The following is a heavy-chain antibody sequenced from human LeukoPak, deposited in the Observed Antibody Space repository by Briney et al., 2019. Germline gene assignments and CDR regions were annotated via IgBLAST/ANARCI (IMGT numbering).Heavy chain of an antibody. CDR3: ARSGDYGGPHGDY. CDR2: IYSGGST. V-gene: IGHV3-53*01. J-gene: IGHJ4*02. CDR1: GFTVSSNY. Sequence: PGGSLRLSCAASGFTVSSNYMSWVRQAPGKGLEWVSVIYSGGSTYYADSVKGRFTISRDNSKNTLYLQMNSLRAEDTAVYYCARSGDYGGPHGDYWGQGTLVTVSS. D-gene: IGHD4-23*01.